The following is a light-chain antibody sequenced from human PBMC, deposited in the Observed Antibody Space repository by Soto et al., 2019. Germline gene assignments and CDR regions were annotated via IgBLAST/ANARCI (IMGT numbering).Light chain of an antibody. V-gene: IGKV1-13*02. Sequence: AIQLTQSPSSLSASVGDRVTITCRASQGIRSALGWFQQIPGKAPKILISDASTLESGVPSRFSAGGSGTDFTLTISALQPEDFATYYCQQFNSYPRTFGQGTKLEIK. CDR2: DAS. CDR3: QQFNSYPRT. CDR1: QGIRSA. J-gene: IGKJ2*01.